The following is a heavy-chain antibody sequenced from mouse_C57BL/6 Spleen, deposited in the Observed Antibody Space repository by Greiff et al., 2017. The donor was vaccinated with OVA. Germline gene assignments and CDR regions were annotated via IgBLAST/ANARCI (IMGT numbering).Heavy chain of an antibody. D-gene: IGHD3-3*01. CDR1: GFTFSDYG. CDR2: ISNLAYSI. V-gene: IGHV5-15*01. Sequence: EVQVVESGGGLVQPGGSLKLSCAASGFTFSDYGMAWVRQAPRKGPEWVAFISNLAYSIYYADTVTGRFTISRENAKNTLYLEMSSLRSEDTAMYYCARQRAGTAMDYWGQGTSVTVSS. J-gene: IGHJ4*01. CDR3: ARQRAGTAMDY.